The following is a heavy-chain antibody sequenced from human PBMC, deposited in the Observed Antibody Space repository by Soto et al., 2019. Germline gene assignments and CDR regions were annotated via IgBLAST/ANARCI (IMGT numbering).Heavy chain of an antibody. Sequence: QVQLVQSGAEVQKPESSVKVSCQASGGTFSSYAISWVRQAPGQGLEWMGWIIPIFGTANYAQKFQGSVTITADESTSTAYMELRSLRSEDTAVYYCARGHMTTVTPDYYYDMDVGGQGTAVTVSS. CDR2: IIPIFGTA. V-gene: IGHV1-69*01. CDR1: GGTFSSYA. CDR3: ARGHMTTVTPDYYYDMDV. D-gene: IGHD4-4*01. J-gene: IGHJ6*02.